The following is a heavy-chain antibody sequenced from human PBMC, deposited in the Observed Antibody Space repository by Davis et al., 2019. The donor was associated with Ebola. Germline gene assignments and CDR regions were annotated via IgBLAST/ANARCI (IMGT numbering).Heavy chain of an antibody. CDR3: ARRSRESGWDDAFDI. CDR2: IYPVDSDT. J-gene: IGHJ3*02. V-gene: IGHV5-51*01. D-gene: IGHD6-19*01. CDR1: GYSFSSYW. Sequence: GESLKISCKGSGYSFSSYWIGWVRQMPGKGLEWMGIIYPVDSDTRYSPSFQGQVTISADKSVTTAYLQWSSLKASDTAVYYCARRSRESGWDDAFDIWGQGTMVTVSS.